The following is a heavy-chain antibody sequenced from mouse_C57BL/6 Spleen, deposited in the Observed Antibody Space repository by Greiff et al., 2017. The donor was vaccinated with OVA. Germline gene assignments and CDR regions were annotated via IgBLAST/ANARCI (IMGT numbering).Heavy chain of an antibody. CDR2: IYPSDSET. CDR1: GYTFTSYW. Sequence: QVQLQQPGAELVRPGSSVKLSCKASGYTFTSYWMDWVKQRPGQGLEWIGNIYPSDSETHYNQKFKDKATWTVDKSSSTAYMQLSSLTSEDSAVYYCAREGPYYYGSSSFHFDYWGQGTTLTVSS. D-gene: IGHD1-1*01. CDR3: AREGPYYYGSSSFHFDY. V-gene: IGHV1-61*01. J-gene: IGHJ2*01.